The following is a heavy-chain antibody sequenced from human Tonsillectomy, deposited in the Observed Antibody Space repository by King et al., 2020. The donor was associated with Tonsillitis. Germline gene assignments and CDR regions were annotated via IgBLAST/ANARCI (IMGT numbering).Heavy chain of an antibody. Sequence: VQLVESGGGVVQPGRSLRLSCAASGFTFSNHAMHWVRQAPGKGLEWVAVISCDGNNKYYADSVKGRFTISRDNSKNTVYLQINTLRAEDTAVYYCARVDYDSSFGPLWGQGTLVTVSS. V-gene: IGHV3-30*04. J-gene: IGHJ4*02. D-gene: IGHD3-22*01. CDR3: ARVDYDSSFGPL. CDR2: ISCDGNNK. CDR1: GFTFSNHA.